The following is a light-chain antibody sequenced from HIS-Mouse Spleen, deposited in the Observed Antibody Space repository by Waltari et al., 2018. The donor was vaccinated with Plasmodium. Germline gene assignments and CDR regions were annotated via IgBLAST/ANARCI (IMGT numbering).Light chain of an antibody. CDR2: EGS. V-gene: IGLV3-10*01. CDR3: YSTDSSGNHRV. Sequence: SYELTQPPSVSVSPGQTARITCSGDALPKKYAYWYQQKSGQAPVRVIYEGSKRPSGIPGGFSGSSSGTMATLTISGAQVEDEADYYCYSTDSSGNHRVFGGGTKLTVL. J-gene: IGLJ3*02. CDR1: ALPKKY.